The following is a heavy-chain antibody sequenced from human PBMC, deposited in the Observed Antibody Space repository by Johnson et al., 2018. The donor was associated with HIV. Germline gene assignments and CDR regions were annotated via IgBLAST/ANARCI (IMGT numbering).Heavy chain of an antibody. CDR2: LYSGGST. CDR1: GFSVSYHY. CDR3: VKDRGGRFSGSYLSLRVGAFDI. J-gene: IGHJ3*02. V-gene: IGHV3-66*03. D-gene: IGHD1-26*01. Sequence: VQLVESGGGLIQPGGSLRLSCAASGFSVSYHYMSWVRQAPGRGLQWVASLYSGGSTYYADSVKGRFTISRDNSKNSFYIQMHSLRPEDTAVYYCVKDRGGRFSGSYLSLRVGAFDIWGQGTLVTVSS.